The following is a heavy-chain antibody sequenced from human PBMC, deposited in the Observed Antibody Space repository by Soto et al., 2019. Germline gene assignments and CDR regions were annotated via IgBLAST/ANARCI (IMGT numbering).Heavy chain of an antibody. Sequence: QVQLVQSGAEVKKPGSSVRVSCKASGGTLRNYGISWVRQAPGQGLEWMGGIIPVVGTANYAQKFQGRVTITADESTSTVYMDVTSLRSEDTAVYYCSRGDATKIVVTTYYGMDVWGQGTTVTVSS. D-gene: IGHD4-17*01. J-gene: IGHJ6*02. CDR2: IIPVVGTA. CDR3: SRGDATKIVVTTYYGMDV. CDR1: GGTLRNYG. V-gene: IGHV1-69*12.